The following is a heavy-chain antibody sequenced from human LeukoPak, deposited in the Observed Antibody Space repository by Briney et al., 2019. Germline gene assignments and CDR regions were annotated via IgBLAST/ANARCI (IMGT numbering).Heavy chain of an antibody. J-gene: IGHJ2*01. D-gene: IGHD1-7*01. CDR1: GGSISSGGYY. V-gene: IGHV4-31*03. Sequence: PSETLSLTCTVSGGSISSGGYYWSWIRQHPGKGLEWIGYIYYSGSTYYNPSLKSRVTISVDTSKNQFSLKLSSVTAADTAVYYCARATTRPLSGYFDLWDRGTLVTVSS. CDR3: ARATTRPLSGYFDL. CDR2: IYYSGST.